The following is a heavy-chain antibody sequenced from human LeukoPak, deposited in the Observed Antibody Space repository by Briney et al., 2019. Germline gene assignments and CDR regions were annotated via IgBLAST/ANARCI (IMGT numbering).Heavy chain of an antibody. CDR2: IYHSGST. Sequence: SETLSLTCAVSGYSISSGYYWGWIRQPPGKGLEWSGSIYHSGSTYYNPSLKSRVTISVDTSKNQFSLKLSSVTAADTAVYYCARHKYYDSSFDYWGQGTLVTVSS. D-gene: IGHD3-22*01. CDR3: ARHKYYDSSFDY. J-gene: IGHJ4*02. CDR1: GYSISSGYY. V-gene: IGHV4-38-2*01.